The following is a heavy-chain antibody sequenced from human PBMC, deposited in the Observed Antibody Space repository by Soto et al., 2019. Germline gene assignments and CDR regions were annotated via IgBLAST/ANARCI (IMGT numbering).Heavy chain of an antibody. D-gene: IGHD3-10*01. J-gene: IGHJ4*02. V-gene: IGHV4-34*01. CDR3: ARGVIVYSDGSGSSYRAPLN. CDR1: VVSFSGYY. Sequence: HVQLQQWGAGLLKPSETLSLTCGVYVVSFSGYYCTWIRQPPGKGLEWIGEVNHSGTTNYNPSLRPRVTLSVDTSTNQFALQLSSVTASDADVYYCARGVIVYSDGSGSSYRAPLNWGQGTLVTVSS. CDR2: VNHSGTT.